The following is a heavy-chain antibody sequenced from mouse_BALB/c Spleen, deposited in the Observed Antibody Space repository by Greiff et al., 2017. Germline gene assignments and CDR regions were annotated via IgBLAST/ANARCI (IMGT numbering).Heavy chain of an antibody. J-gene: IGHJ4*01. D-gene: IGHD2-4*01. V-gene: IGHV14-4*02. CDR1: GFNIKDYY. CDR2: IDPENGDT. CDR3: NAYYDSFMDY. Sequence: VQLKQSGAELVRSGASVKLSCTASGFNIKDYYMHWVKQRPEQGLEWIGWIDPENGDTEYAPKFQGKATMTADTSSNTAYLQLSSLTSEDTAVYYCNAYYDSFMDYWGQGTSVTVSS.